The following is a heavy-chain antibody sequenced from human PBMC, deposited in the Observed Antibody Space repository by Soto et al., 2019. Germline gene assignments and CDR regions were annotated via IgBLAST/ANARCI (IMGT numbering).Heavy chain of an antibody. CDR2: ISGSGGST. D-gene: IGHD5-12*01. V-gene: IGHV3-23*01. CDR1: GFTFSNYA. J-gene: IGHJ4*02. CDR3: AKDQIVATKREFDY. Sequence: GGSLRLSCAASGFTFSNYAMTWVRQAPGKGLEWVSGISGSGGSTYYADSVKGRFTISRDNSKNTLYLQMNSLRVEDTALYYCAKDQIVATKREFDYWGQGTQVTVSS.